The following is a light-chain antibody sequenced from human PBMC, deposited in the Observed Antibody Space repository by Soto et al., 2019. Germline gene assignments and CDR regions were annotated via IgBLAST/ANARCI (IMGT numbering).Light chain of an antibody. CDR1: SSDVGGYNY. V-gene: IGLV2-14*01. CDR3: SSYTRYTPVV. CDR2: EVS. J-gene: IGLJ2*01. Sequence: QSALTQPASVSGSPGQSITISCSGTSSDVGGYNYVSWYQQHPGKAPKLMIYEVSNRPSGVSNRFSGSKSGNTASLTISGLQAEDEADYYCSSYTRYTPVVFGGRTKVTVL.